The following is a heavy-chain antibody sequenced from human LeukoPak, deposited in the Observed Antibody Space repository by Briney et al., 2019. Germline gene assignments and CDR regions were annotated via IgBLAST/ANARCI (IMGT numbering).Heavy chain of an antibody. D-gene: IGHD6-13*01. CDR3: ARSGSSWYGFFFY. CDR2: IKQDGSEK. J-gene: IGHJ4*02. CDR1: GFAFSNYW. V-gene: IGHV3-7*01. Sequence: GGSLRLSCATSGFAFSNYWMSWVRQAPGKGLEWVANIKQDGSEKNYVDSVKGRFTISRDNAKNALYLQMNSLRAEDTAVYYCARSGSSWYGFFFYWGQGTLVTVSS.